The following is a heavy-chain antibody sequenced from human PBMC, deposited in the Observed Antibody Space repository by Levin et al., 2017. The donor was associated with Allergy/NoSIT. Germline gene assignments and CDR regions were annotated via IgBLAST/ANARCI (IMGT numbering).Heavy chain of an antibody. CDR1: GFTFGDYA. D-gene: IGHD3-10*01. CDR3: SRFGGFDV. J-gene: IGHJ4*02. V-gene: IGHV3-49*03. Sequence: QTLSLTCTTSGFTFGDYAMSWFRQAPGKGLEWLSFIRSKAYDGTTEYAASVKGRFTISRDDSNSIAYLQMNSLKTEDTAVYYCSRFGGFDVWGQGTLVTVSS. CDR2: IRSKAYDGTT.